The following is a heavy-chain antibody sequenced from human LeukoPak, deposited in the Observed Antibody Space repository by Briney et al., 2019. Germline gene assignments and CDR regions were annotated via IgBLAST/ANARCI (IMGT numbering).Heavy chain of an antibody. CDR3: AREESGDYGFDY. CDR1: KFTFSSCN. CDR2: ISSSSTYV. Sequence: GGSLRLSCAASKFTFSSCNMNWVRQAPGKGLEWVSSISSSSTYVYYADSVKGRFTISRDNDKNSLFLQMNSLRAEDTAVYYCAREESGDYGFDYWGQGTLVTVSS. J-gene: IGHJ4*02. V-gene: IGHV3-21*01. D-gene: IGHD4-17*01.